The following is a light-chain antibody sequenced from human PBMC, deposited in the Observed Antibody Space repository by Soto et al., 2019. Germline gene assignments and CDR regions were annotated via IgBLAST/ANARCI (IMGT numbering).Light chain of an antibody. Sequence: QSALTQPPSASGTPGQRVTISCSGSSSNIGSSTVNWYQQLPGTAPKLLIYGNNQRPSGVPDRFSGSKSGTSASLAIGGLQSEDEGDDYCATWDDNRNGPVFGGGTKVTVL. CDR3: ATWDDNRNGPV. J-gene: IGLJ3*02. V-gene: IGLV1-44*01. CDR2: GNN. CDR1: SSNIGSST.